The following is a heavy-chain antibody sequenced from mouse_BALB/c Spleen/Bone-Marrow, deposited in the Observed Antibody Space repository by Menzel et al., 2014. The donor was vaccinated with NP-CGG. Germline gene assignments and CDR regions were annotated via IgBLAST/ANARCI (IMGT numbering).Heavy chain of an antibody. CDR3: ARGGTTATWYFDV. D-gene: IGHD1-2*01. J-gene: IGHJ1*01. CDR2: IDPANGNT. Sequence: VQLKESGAELVTPGASVKLSCTASGFNIKDTYMHWVKQRPEQGLEWIGRIDPANGNTKYDPKFQGKATITADTSSNTAYLQLSSLTSEDTAVYYCARGGTTATWYFDVWGAGTTVTVSS. CDR1: GFNIKDTY. V-gene: IGHV14-3*02.